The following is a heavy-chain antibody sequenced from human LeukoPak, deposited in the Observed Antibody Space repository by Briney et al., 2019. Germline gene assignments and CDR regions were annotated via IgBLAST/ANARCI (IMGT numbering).Heavy chain of an antibody. V-gene: IGHV4-31*03. D-gene: IGHD2-15*01. CDR3: ARGGPGSGPWMSNWFDP. Sequence: MSSETLSLTCTVSGGSISSSSYYWGWIRQHPGKGLEWIGYIYYSGSTYYNPSLKSRVTISVDTSKNQFSLKLSSVTAADTAVYYCARGGPGSGPWMSNWFDPWGQGTLVTVSS. CDR1: GGSISSSSYY. CDR2: IYYSGST. J-gene: IGHJ5*02.